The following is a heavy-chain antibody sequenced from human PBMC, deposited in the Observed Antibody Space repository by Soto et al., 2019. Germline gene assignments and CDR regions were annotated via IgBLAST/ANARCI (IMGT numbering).Heavy chain of an antibody. J-gene: IGHJ6*02. CDR2: ISGSGGST. CDR3: AKAIYGEERPYGMDV. Sequence: EVQLVESGGGLVQPGGSLRLSCAASGFTFSSYWMHWVRQAPGKGLVWVSAISGSGGSTYYADSVKGRFTISRDNSKNTLYLQMNSLRAEDTAVYYCAKAIYGEERPYGMDVWGQGTTVTVSS. CDR1: GFTFSSYW. D-gene: IGHD4-17*01. V-gene: IGHV3-23*04.